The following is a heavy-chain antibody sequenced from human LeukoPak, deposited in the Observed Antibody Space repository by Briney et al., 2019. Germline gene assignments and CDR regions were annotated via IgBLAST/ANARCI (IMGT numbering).Heavy chain of an antibody. V-gene: IGHV4-39*07. CDR1: GGSISISSYS. CDR3: ARVSSSWYQDWYFDL. CDR2: IYYSGST. J-gene: IGHJ2*01. Sequence: SETLSLTCAISGGSISISSYSWGWIRQPPGKGLEWIGSIYYSGSTYYNPSLKSRVTISVDTSKNQFSLKLSSVTAAGTAVYYCARVSSSWYQDWYFDLWGRGTLVTVSS. D-gene: IGHD6-13*01.